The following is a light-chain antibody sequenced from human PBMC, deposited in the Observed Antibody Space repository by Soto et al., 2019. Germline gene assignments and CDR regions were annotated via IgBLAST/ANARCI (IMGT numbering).Light chain of an antibody. CDR2: GVS. Sequence: VFTQSPATLPLSLGQSATLSCRASQSVSTNLAWYQQKPDQAPRLLIYGVSTRATGIPDRFSGSGSGTDFTLTISRLEPEDFAVYYCEQYGSSPRKFGQGTKVDIK. CDR1: QSVSTN. CDR3: EQYGSSPRK. J-gene: IGKJ1*01. V-gene: IGKV3-20*01.